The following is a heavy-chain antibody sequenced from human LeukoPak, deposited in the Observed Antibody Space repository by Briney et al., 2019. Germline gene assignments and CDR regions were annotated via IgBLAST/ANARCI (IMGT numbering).Heavy chain of an antibody. CDR3: ARDSGSYYYYYYYMDV. V-gene: IGHV3-64*01. D-gene: IGHD1-26*01. CDR2: ISSNGGST. Sequence: GGSLRLSCAASGFTFSSYAMHWVRQAPGKGLEYVSAISSNGGSTYYANSVKGRFTTSRDNSKNTLYLQMGSLRAEDMAVYYCARDSGSYYYYYYYMDVWGKGTTVTISS. CDR1: GFTFSSYA. J-gene: IGHJ6*03.